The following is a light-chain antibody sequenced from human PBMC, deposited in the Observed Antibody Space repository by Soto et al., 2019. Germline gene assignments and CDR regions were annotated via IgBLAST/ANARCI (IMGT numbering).Light chain of an antibody. CDR3: QQYGSSPLYT. CDR2: GAS. V-gene: IGKV3-20*01. J-gene: IGKJ2*01. CDR1: QSVSSSY. Sequence: EIVLTQSPGTLSLSPGERATLSCRASQSVSSSYLAWYQQKPGQAPRLLIYGASDRATGIPDRFSGSESGTDFTLTISRLEPEDFAVYYCQQYGSSPLYTFGQGTKLEI.